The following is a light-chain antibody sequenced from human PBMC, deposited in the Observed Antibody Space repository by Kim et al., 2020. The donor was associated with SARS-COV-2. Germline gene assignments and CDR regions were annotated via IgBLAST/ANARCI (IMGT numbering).Light chain of an antibody. V-gene: IGLV2-11*01. CDR1: SSDVGGYNY. Sequence: GQSGTISCIGTSSDVGGYNYVSWYQQHPGKAPKLMMYDVSKRPSGVPDRFSGSKSVNTASLTISGLQAEDEADYYCCSYAGSYTYVFGGGTQLTVL. J-gene: IGLJ3*02. CDR3: CSYAGSYTYV. CDR2: DVS.